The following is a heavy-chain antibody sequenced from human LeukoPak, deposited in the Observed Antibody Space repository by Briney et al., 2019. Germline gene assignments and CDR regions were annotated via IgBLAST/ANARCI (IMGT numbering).Heavy chain of an antibody. CDR1: GFTFRSYA. V-gene: IGHV3-23*01. J-gene: IGHJ4*02. CDR2: IRGSGGST. Sequence: VGSLRLSCAASGFTFRSYAMSWGRHAPGKRLGWGSAIRGSGGSTYYADSVKGRFTISRDNSKNTLYLQMNSLRAEDTAVYYCAKDLARGIAVAGYFDYWGQGTLVTVSS. CDR3: AKDLARGIAVAGYFDY. D-gene: IGHD6-19*01.